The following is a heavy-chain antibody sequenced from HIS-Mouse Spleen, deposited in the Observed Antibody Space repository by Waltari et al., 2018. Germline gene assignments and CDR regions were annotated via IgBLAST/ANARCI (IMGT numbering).Heavy chain of an antibody. CDR2: INHSGST. Sequence: QVQLQQWGAGLLKPSETLSLPCAVYGGSFSGYYWSGIRQPPGKGLEGIGEINHSGSTNYNPSLKSRVTISVDTSKNQFSLKLSSVTAADTAVYYCARMGPASGSYGDYWGQGTLVTVSS. V-gene: IGHV4-34*01. CDR3: ARMGPASGSYGDY. J-gene: IGHJ4*02. D-gene: IGHD1-26*01. CDR1: GGSFSGYY.